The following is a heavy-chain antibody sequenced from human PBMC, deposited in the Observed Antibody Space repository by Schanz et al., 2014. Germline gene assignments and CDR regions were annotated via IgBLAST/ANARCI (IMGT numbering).Heavy chain of an antibody. V-gene: IGHV1-3*04. CDR3: ARSAGRDFWSGYYTRFDY. CDR1: EYSFTSYS. J-gene: IGHJ4*02. Sequence: QVHLVQSGAEVKRPGASVKVSCKASEYSFTSYSMHWVRQAPGQRLEWMGWINTGSGNTKYPQKLQGRVTMTTDTSTSTVYMELRSLRSDDTAVYYCARSAGRDFWSGYYTRFDYWGQGTLVTVSS. D-gene: IGHD3-3*01. CDR2: INTGSGNT.